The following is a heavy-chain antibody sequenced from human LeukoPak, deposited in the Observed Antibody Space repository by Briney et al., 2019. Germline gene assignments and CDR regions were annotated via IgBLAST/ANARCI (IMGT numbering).Heavy chain of an antibody. V-gene: IGHV1-69*13. D-gene: IGHD3-10*01. CDR1: GGTFSSYA. J-gene: IGHJ4*02. Sequence: GASVKVSCKASGGTFSSYAISWVRQAPGQGLEWMGGIIPIFGTANYAQKFQGRVTITADESTSTAYMELSSLRSEDTAVYYCTREHRGGYYFDYWGREPWSPSPQ. CDR3: TREHRGGYYFDY. CDR2: IIPIFGTA.